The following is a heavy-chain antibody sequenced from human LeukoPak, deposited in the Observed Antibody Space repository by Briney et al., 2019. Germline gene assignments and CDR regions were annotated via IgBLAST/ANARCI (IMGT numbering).Heavy chain of an antibody. CDR3: ARGYCSGGSCLLYYYYYMDV. J-gene: IGHJ6*03. D-gene: IGHD2-15*01. V-gene: IGHV1-18*01. Sequence: ASVKVSCKASGYTFTSYGISWVRQAPGQGLEWMGWISAYNGNTNYAQKLQGRVTMTTDTSTSTAYMELRSLRSDDTAVYYCARGYCSGGSCLLYYYYYMDVWGKGTTVTVSS. CDR1: GYTFTSYG. CDR2: ISAYNGNT.